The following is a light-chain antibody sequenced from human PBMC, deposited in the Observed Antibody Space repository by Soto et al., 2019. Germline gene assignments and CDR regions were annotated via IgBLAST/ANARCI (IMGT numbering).Light chain of an antibody. J-gene: IGKJ1*01. V-gene: IGKV1-5*03. Sequence: DIQMIQSPSTLSASVGDRVTITCRANQSISSWLAWYQQKPGKAPKLLIHKASSLESGVPSRFSGSGSGTEFTLTISSLQPDDFATYYCQQYNSYSFGQGTKVDIK. CDR3: QQYNSYS. CDR1: QSISSW. CDR2: KAS.